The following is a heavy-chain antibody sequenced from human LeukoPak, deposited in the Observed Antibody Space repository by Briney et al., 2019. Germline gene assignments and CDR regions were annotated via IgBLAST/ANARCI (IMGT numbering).Heavy chain of an antibody. J-gene: IGHJ4*02. D-gene: IGHD5-24*01. CDR3: AKDGDRDGYNYADY. V-gene: IGHV3-30*18. CDR1: GFTFSNYG. CDR2: ISYDERNK. Sequence: PGRSLRLSCAASGFTFSNYGMHWVRQAPGKGLEWVALISYDERNKFYVDSVRGRFTISRDNSKNTLYLQMNSLRADDTAVYHCAKDGDRDGYNYADYWGQGTLVTVSS.